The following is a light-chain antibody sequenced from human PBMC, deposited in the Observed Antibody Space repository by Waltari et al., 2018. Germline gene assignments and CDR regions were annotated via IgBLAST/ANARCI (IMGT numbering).Light chain of an antibody. V-gene: IGLV2-23*02. CDR2: EVY. CDR1: NSDVGSYDL. CDR3: CSYAGSGIYV. J-gene: IGLJ1*01. Sequence: QSALTQPASVSGSPGQSITISCTGTNSDVGSYDLISWHQQYPGKAPKLIIYEVYKRPSEVSNRFSGSKSGNTASLTISGLQADDEAYYYCCSYAGSGIYVFGTGSQVTVL.